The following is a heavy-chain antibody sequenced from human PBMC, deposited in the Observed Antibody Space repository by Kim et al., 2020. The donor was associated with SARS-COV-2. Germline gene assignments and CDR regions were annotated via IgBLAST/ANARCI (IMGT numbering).Heavy chain of an antibody. J-gene: IGHJ6*03. CDR3: ARIGAPATDSYYYIMDV. V-gene: IGHV4-34*01. CDR1: GESLIGYY. CDR2: IDHSGTT. Sequence: SETLSLTCGVYGESLIGYYWTWIRQPPGKGLEWIGEIDHSGTTSYNPSLKSRATISLATSEKQLSLWLNSVTDADTAVYYCARIGAPATDSYYYIMDVWG. D-gene: IGHD3-16*01.